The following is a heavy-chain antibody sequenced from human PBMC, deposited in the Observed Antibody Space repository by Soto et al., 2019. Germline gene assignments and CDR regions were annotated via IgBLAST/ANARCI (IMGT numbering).Heavy chain of an antibody. CDR3: GRGDSSCYYRLPEYFQH. Sequence: PSETLSLTCTVSGGSISSYYWSWIRQPPGKGLEWIGYIYYSGSTNYNPSLKSRVTISVDTSKNQFSLKLSSVTAADTAVSYSGRGDSSCYYRLPEYFQHWCQGTLVNVSS. CDR1: GGSISSYY. CDR2: IYYSGST. J-gene: IGHJ1*01. D-gene: IGHD3-22*01. V-gene: IGHV4-59*01.